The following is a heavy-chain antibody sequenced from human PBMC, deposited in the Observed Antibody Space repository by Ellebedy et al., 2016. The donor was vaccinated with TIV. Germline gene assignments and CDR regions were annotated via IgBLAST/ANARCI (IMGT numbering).Heavy chain of an antibody. Sequence: LRLSCTVSGGSISSGGYYWSWIRQHPGKGLEWIGYIYYSGSTYYNPSLKSRVTISVDTSKNQFSLKLSSVTAADTAVYYCARDRAAHYYGSGALDYWGQGTLVTVSS. D-gene: IGHD3-10*01. CDR1: GGSISSGGYY. J-gene: IGHJ4*02. CDR2: IYYSGST. V-gene: IGHV4-31*03. CDR3: ARDRAAHYYGSGALDY.